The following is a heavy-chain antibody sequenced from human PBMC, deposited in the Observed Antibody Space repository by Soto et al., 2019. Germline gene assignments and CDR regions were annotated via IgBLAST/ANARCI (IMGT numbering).Heavy chain of an antibody. Sequence: QVQLVQSGAEEKKPGASVKDSCKASGYTFTSYAMHWVRQAPGQRLEWMGWINAGNGNTKYSQKFQGRVTITRDTAVSTAYMELSSLRSEDRPVYCCARVLVGATPVDYWGQGTLVTVSP. J-gene: IGHJ4*02. CDR1: GYTFTSYA. CDR3: ARVLVGATPVDY. V-gene: IGHV1-3*05. D-gene: IGHD1-26*01. CDR2: INAGNGNT.